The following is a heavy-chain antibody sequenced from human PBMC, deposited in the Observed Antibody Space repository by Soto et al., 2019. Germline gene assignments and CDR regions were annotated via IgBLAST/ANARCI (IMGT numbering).Heavy chain of an antibody. Sequence: SETLSLTCTVSGASISGFYWSWIRKSAGKGLEWIGRIYATGTTDYNPSLKSRVMMSVDTSKKQFSLKLRSVTAADTAVYYCVRDGTKTLRDWFDPWGQGMSVTVSS. J-gene: IGHJ5*02. V-gene: IGHV4-4*07. CDR2: IYATGTT. CDR1: GASISGFY. D-gene: IGHD1-1*01. CDR3: VRDGTKTLRDWFDP.